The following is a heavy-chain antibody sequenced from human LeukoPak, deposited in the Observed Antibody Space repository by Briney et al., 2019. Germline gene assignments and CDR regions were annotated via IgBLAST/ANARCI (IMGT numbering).Heavy chain of an antibody. V-gene: IGHV1-2*02. Sequence: GASVKVSCKTSGYTFTGYYMHWVRQAPGQGLEWMGWINPTSGGTNFAQKFQGRVTTTSDTSISTAYMELSRLRSDDSAVYYCARGARGSHTPTGAFDIWGQGTMVTVSS. CDR1: GYTFTGYY. CDR3: ARGARGSHTPTGAFDI. J-gene: IGHJ3*02. CDR2: INPTSGGT. D-gene: IGHD3-16*01.